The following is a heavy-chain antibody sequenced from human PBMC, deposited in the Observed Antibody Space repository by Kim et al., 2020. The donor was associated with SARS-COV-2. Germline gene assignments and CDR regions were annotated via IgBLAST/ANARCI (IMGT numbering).Heavy chain of an antibody. D-gene: IGHD3-10*01. J-gene: IGHJ4*02. CDR2: GST. CDR3: ARDGEPFDY. V-gene: IGHV4-39*07. Sequence: GSTYYNPSLKSRVTISVDTSKNQFSLKLSSVTAADTAVYYCARDGEPFDYWGQGTLVTVSS.